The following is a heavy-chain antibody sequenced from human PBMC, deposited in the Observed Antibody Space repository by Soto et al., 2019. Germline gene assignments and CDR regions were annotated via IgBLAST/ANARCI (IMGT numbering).Heavy chain of an antibody. CDR3: ARGVFGVVINGPFDN. J-gene: IGHJ4*02. CDR1: GFTFSSYS. Sequence: GGSLRLSCAASGFTFSSYSMNWVRQAPGKGLEWVSSISSSSSYIYYEGSVMGRFTISRDNAKKSLYLQMNSLRAEDTAVYYCARGVFGVVINGPFDNWGQGTLVTVSS. CDR2: ISSSSSYI. V-gene: IGHV3-21*01. D-gene: IGHD3-3*01.